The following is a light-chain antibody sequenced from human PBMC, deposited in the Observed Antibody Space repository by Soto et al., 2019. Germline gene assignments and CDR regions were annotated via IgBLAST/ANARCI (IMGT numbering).Light chain of an antibody. V-gene: IGKV1-27*01. J-gene: IGKJ1*01. CDR2: EAS. CDR1: QDIGNY. CDR3: QKYNDAPRT. Sequence: QMTQSPSSLSASVGDRVTITCRASQDIGNYLAWYQQKPGGAPKLLIYEASTLQSGVPSRFSGSGSGADFTLTISSLQPEDVAIYYCQKYNDAPRTFGQGTRVEMK.